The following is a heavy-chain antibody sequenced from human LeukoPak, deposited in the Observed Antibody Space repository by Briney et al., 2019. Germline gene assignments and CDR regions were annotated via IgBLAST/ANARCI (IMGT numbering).Heavy chain of an antibody. D-gene: IGHD6-19*01. CDR1: GGSFSGYY. J-gene: IGHJ6*03. CDR2: INHSGST. CDR3: AREGLAAAGSYYYNMDV. V-gene: IGHV4-34*01. Sequence: TETLSLTCAVYGGSFSGYYWSWIRHPPGKGLEWSGEINHSGSTNYNPSLKSRVTISVDTSKNQFSLNVSSVTAAGTAVYYCAREGLAAAGSYYYNMDVWGKGTTATVSS.